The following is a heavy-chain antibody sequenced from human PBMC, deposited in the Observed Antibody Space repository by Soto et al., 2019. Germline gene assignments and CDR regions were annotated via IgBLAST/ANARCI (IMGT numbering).Heavy chain of an antibody. J-gene: IGHJ4*02. CDR2: INHSGST. CDR1: GGSFSGYY. D-gene: IGHD3-9*01. Sequence: SETLSLTCAVYGGSFSGYYWTWIRQPPGTGLEWIGEINHSGSTNYNPSLKSRVTISVDTSKNQFSLKLTSVTAADTAVYYCARHAGHYDILTGYYLDYLDYWGQGTLVTVSS. CDR3: ARHAGHYDILTGYYLDYLDY. V-gene: IGHV4-34*01.